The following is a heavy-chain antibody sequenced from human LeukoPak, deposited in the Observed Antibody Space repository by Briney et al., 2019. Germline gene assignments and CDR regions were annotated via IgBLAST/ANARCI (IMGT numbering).Heavy chain of an antibody. D-gene: IGHD3-3*01. CDR2: INHSGST. J-gene: IGHJ4*02. V-gene: IGHV4-34*01. CDR1: GGSFSGYY. Sequence: SETLSLTCAVYGGSFSGYYWSWIRQPPGKGLEWIGEINHSGSTNYNPSLKSRVNISVNTSKNQFSLKLSSVTAAHTAVYYCARTYDFWSGYPKGYFDYWGQGTLVTVSS. CDR3: ARTYDFWSGYPKGYFDY.